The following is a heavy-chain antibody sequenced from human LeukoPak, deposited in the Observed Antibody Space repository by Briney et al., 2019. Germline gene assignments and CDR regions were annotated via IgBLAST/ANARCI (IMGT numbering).Heavy chain of an antibody. D-gene: IGHD3-10*02. CDR2: ISSGSSYI. V-gene: IGHV3-21*01. CDR1: GFTFSSNS. J-gene: IGHJ6*04. Sequence: GGSLRLSCATSGFTFSSNSMNWVRQAPGKGLEWVSSISSGSSYIYYAESAKGRFTISRDNANNSLYLQMNSLRAEDTAVYYCAELGITMIGGVWGKGTTVTISS. CDR3: AELGITMIGGV.